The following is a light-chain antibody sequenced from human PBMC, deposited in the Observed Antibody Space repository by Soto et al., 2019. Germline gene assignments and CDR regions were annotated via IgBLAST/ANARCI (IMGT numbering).Light chain of an antibody. Sequence: DIQMTQSPSTLSASVGDGVTITCRASQSISTWLGWYQQKPGKAPKLLIYDASTLESGVTSRFSGSGSRTEFTLTISSMQPDDFATYYCQQYSIYWNTFGQGTKLEIK. CDR3: QQYSIYWNT. J-gene: IGKJ2*01. V-gene: IGKV1-5*01. CDR2: DAS. CDR1: QSISTW.